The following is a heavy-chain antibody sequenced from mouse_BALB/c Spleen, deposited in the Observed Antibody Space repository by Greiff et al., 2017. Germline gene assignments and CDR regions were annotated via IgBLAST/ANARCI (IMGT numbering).Heavy chain of an antibody. J-gene: IGHJ4*01. D-gene: IGHD2-14*01. CDR3: ARGNYRYDGGGYYAMDY. Sequence: EVKVVESGGGLVQPGGSRKLSCAASGFTFSSFGMHWVRQAPEKGLEWVAYISSGSSTIYYADTVKGRFTISRDNPKNTLFLQMTSLRSEDTAMYYCARGNYRYDGGGYYAMDYWGQGTSVTVSS. CDR1: GFTFSSFG. CDR2: ISSGSSTI. V-gene: IGHV5-17*02.